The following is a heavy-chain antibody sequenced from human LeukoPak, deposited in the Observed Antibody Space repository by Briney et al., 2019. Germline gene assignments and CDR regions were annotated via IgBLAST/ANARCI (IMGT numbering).Heavy chain of an antibody. D-gene: IGHD2-21*01. CDR2: IYTSGST. Sequence: SETLSLTCTVSGGSISSGSYYWSWIRQPAGKGLEWIGRIYTSGSTNYNPSFKSRVTMSVDTSKNQFSLKLSSVTAADTAMYYCARGAFALAVDYWGQGSLVTVSS. CDR1: GGSISSGSYY. V-gene: IGHV4-61*02. CDR3: ARGAFALAVDY. J-gene: IGHJ4*02.